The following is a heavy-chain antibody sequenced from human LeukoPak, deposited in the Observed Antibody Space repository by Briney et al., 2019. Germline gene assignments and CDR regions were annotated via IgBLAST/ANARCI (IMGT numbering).Heavy chain of an antibody. D-gene: IGHD4-11*01. CDR3: ATLVTAVTTTQFDY. CDR1: GFTFSSYA. V-gene: IGHV3-23*01. CDR2: ISGSTGDT. J-gene: IGHJ4*02. Sequence: GGSLRLSCAASGFTFSSYAMSWVRQAPGKGLEWVSTISGSTGDTYYADSVRGRFAISRDNSKNTLFLQMNNLRAEDTALYYCATLVTAVTTTQFDYWGRGALVTVSS.